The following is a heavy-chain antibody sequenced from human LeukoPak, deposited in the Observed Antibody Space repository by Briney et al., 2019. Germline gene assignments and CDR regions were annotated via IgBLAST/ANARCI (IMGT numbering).Heavy chain of an antibody. D-gene: IGHD4-23*01. V-gene: IGHV3-21*01. CDR3: ARDKAVTTEVTQHFQH. J-gene: IGHJ1*01. Sequence: GGSLRLSCAASGFTFTSYYMNWFRQAPGEGLEWVSSISSSSTYINYADSVKGRFTISRDNSKKSLYLQMNSLRADDTAVYYCARDKAVTTEVTQHFQHWGQGTLVTVSS. CDR1: GFTFTSYY. CDR2: ISSSSTYI.